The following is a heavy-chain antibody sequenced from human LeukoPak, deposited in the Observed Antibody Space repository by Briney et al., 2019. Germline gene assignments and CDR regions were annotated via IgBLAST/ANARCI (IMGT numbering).Heavy chain of an antibody. V-gene: IGHV4-39*01. CDR1: GVSISSSSYY. CDR2: IYYSGST. CDR3: ARRREGAPDY. J-gene: IGHJ4*02. Sequence: KTSETLSLTCTVSGVSISSSSYYWGWIRQPPGKGLEWIGSIYYSGSTYYNPSLKSRVTISVDTSKNQFSLKLSSVTAADTAVYYCARRREGAPDYWGQGTLVTVSS. D-gene: IGHD1-26*01.